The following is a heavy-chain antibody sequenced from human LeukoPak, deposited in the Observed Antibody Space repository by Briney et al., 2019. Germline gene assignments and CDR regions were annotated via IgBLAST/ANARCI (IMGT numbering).Heavy chain of an antibody. CDR3: ARDLLWSGSYYGMDV. D-gene: IGHD3-3*01. CDR1: GFTFSSYS. CDR2: ISSSSSYI. Sequence: GGSLRLSCAASGFTFSSYSMNWVRQAPGKGLEWVSSISSSSSYIYYADSVKGRFTISRDNAKNSLYLQMNSLRAEDTAVYYCARDLLWSGSYYGMDVWGQGTTVTVSS. V-gene: IGHV3-21*01. J-gene: IGHJ6*02.